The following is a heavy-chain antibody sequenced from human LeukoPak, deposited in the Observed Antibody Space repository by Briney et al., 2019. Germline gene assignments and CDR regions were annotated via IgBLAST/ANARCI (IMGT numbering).Heavy chain of an antibody. J-gene: IGHJ4*02. CDR2: IYYSGST. CDR1: GGSISSYY. V-gene: IGHV4-59*01. D-gene: IGHD3-22*01. CDR3: ARELVYYYDSSGYYPLHYFDY. Sequence: KASETLSLTCTVSGGSISSYYWSWIRQPPGKGLEWIGYIYYSGSTNYNPSLKSRVTISVDTSKNQFSLKLSSVTAADTAVYYCARELVYYYDSSGYYPLHYFDYWGQGTLVTVSS.